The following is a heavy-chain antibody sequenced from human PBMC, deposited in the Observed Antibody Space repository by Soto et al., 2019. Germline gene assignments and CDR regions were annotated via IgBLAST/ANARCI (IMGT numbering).Heavy chain of an antibody. D-gene: IGHD7-27*01. CDR1: GYTFTSYG. V-gene: IGHV1-18*01. J-gene: IGHJ3*02. Sequence: ASVKVSCKASGYTFTSYGISWVRQAPGQGLEWMGLISAYNGNTNYAQKLQGRVTMTTVTYTITADMERRSLRSDDTAVHYFARGVNWGDFESWGQGTMVTVS. CDR2: ISAYNGNT. CDR3: ARGVNWGDFES.